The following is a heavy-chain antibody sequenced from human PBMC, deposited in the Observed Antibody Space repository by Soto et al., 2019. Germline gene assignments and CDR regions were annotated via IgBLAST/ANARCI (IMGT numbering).Heavy chain of an antibody. CDR1: GGSISSGGYS. V-gene: IGHV4-30-2*01. Sequence: SETLSLTCAVSGGSISSGGYSWTWIRQPPGKGLEWIGYVHHTGSTTYNPSLKTRVNISVDRPNNQFFLTLTSATAADSAIYYCARGLWNDVFQYWGRGILVTVSS. CDR2: VHHTGST. D-gene: IGHD1-1*01. J-gene: IGHJ1*01. CDR3: ARGLWNDVFQY.